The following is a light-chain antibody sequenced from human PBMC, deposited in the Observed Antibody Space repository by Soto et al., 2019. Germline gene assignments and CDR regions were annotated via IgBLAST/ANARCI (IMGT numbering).Light chain of an antibody. CDR1: QTVTSNY. Sequence: EIVLTQSPGRLFVSPGERAALSCKASQTVTSNYLAWYQQRPGQAPRLLIYGASTRATGIPARFSGSGSGTEFTLSITRLEPEDFAVYYCQHYASSRTIGQGTKVDIK. V-gene: IGKV3-20*01. CDR3: QHYASSRT. J-gene: IGKJ1*01. CDR2: GAS.